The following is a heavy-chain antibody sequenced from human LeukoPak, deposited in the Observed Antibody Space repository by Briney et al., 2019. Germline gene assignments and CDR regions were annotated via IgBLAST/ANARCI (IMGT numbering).Heavy chain of an antibody. J-gene: IGHJ5*02. D-gene: IGHD3-22*01. CDR2: IYHSGST. CDR1: GFTFSSYA. V-gene: IGHV4-38-2*01. CDR3: ARGYYDSSANWFDP. Sequence: GSLRLSCAASGFTFSSYAMSWVRQAPGKGLEWIGSIYHSGSTYYNPSLKSRVTISVDTSKNQFSLKLSSVTAADTAVYYCARGYYDSSANWFDPWGQGTLVTVSS.